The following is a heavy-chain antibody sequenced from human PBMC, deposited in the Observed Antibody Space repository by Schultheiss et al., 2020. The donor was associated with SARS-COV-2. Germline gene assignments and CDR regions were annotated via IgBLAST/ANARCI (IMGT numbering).Heavy chain of an antibody. CDR3: ASTSDIVVAVATT. CDR1: GGSISGSDYY. D-gene: IGHD2-15*01. V-gene: IGHV4-39*01. Sequence: SETLSLTCTVSGGSISGSDYYWGWIRQPPGKGLEWIGSLFYDGGTYYNPSLKSRVSLSVDRSKNQFSLKLRSVTATDTAVYYCASTSDIVVAVATTWGQGTLVTVSS. J-gene: IGHJ1*01. CDR2: LFYDGGT.